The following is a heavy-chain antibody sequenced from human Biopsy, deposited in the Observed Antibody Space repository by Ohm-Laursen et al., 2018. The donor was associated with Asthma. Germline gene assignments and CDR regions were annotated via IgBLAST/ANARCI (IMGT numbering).Heavy chain of an antibody. D-gene: IGHD2-8*01. CDR1: GFAFRDFN. Sequence: SLRLSCSASGFAFRDFNINWVRQAPGKGLQWIASINSAGSYIYYADSVKGRFTIFRDNAKNSLFLQMNSLRDEDTAVYYCAKVHRVYAMVGYFDYWGQGTLVTVSS. J-gene: IGHJ4*02. CDR2: INSAGSYI. CDR3: AKVHRVYAMVGYFDY. V-gene: IGHV3-21*01.